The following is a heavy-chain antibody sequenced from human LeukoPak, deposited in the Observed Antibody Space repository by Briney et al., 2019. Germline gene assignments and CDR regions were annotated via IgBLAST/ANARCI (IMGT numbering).Heavy chain of an antibody. CDR2: SYTSGSP. CDR3: ARSGGSGFQLDN. Sequence: PSETLSLTCTVSGGSISSYYWSWIRQPAGKGLEWIGRSYTSGSPNYNPSLKGRVTMSVDTSKNQFPLKLSSVTAADTAVYYCARSGGSGFQLDNWGQGTLVTVSS. J-gene: IGHJ4*02. D-gene: IGHD3-16*01. V-gene: IGHV4-4*07. CDR1: GGSISSYY.